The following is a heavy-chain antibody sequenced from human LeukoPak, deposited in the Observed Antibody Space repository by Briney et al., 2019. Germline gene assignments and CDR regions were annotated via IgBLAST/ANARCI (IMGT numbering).Heavy chain of an antibody. CDR3: ARPGESSGSAAFVI. CDR2: ISPYNGNT. CDR1: GYTFSSFA. Sequence: VASVKVSCKASGYTFSSFAISWVRQAPGQGLEWMGWISPYNGNTNYAQKLQGRVTMTTDTSTITAYMELRSLRSDDTAVYYCARPGESSGSAAFVIWGQGTMVTVSS. J-gene: IGHJ3*02. D-gene: IGHD3-22*01. V-gene: IGHV1-18*01.